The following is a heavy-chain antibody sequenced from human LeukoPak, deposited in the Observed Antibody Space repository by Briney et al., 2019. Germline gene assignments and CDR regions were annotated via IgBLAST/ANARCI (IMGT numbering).Heavy chain of an antibody. D-gene: IGHD6-6*01. CDR3: ARQYSSSSEADY. CDR2: IYSGGST. CDR1: GFTVSSNY. J-gene: IGHJ4*02. V-gene: IGHV3-66*04. Sequence: GGSLRLSCAASGFTVSSNYMSWVRQAPGKGLEWVSVIYSGGSTYYADSVKGRFTISRDNSKNTLYLQMNSLRAEDTAVYYCARQYSSSSEADYWGQGTLVTVSS.